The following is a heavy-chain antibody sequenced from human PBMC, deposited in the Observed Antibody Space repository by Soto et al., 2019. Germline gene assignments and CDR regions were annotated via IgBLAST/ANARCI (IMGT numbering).Heavy chain of an antibody. V-gene: IGHV1-3*01. CDR1: GYTFTSYA. CDR3: ARGQPIYYFWSGYCQFDY. Sequence: ASVKVSCKASGYTFTSYAMHWVRQAPGQRLEWMGWINAGNGNTKYSQKFQGRVTITRDTSASTAYMELSSLRSEDTAVYYCARGQPIYYFWSGYCQFDYWGQGTLVTVSA. CDR2: INAGNGNT. J-gene: IGHJ4*02. D-gene: IGHD3-3*01.